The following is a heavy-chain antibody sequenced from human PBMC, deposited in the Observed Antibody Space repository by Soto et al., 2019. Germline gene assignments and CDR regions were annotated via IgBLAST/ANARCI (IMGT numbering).Heavy chain of an antibody. V-gene: IGHV4-31*03. J-gene: IGHJ5*02. CDR2: IYYSGST. CDR1: GGSISSGGYY. D-gene: IGHD3-3*01. Sequence: SETLSLTCTVSGGSISSGGYYWSWIRQHPGKGLEWIGYIYYSGSTYYNPSLKSRVTISVDTSKNQFSLKLSSVTAADTAVYYCARVLKNYDFWSGYRSNWFEPWGQGTLVTVSS. CDR3: ARVLKNYDFWSGYRSNWFEP.